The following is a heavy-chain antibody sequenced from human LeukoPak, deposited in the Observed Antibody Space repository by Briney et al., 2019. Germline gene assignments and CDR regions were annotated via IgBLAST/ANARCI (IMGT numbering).Heavy chain of an antibody. D-gene: IGHD3-16*01. CDR3: ARDEVWGRDYSIT. Sequence: GGSLRLSCAASGFTFSSYSMNWVRQAPGKGLEWVSSISSSSSYIYYADSVKGRFTISRDNAKNSLYLQMNSLRAEDTAVYYCARDEVWGRDYSITWGQGTLVTVSS. CDR2: ISSSSSYI. V-gene: IGHV3-21*01. CDR1: GFTFSSYS. J-gene: IGHJ5*02.